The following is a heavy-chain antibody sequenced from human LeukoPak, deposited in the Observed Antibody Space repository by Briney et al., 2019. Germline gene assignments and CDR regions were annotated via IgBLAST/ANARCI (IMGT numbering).Heavy chain of an antibody. CDR2: ISYDGSNK. D-gene: IGHD3-16*02. CDR3: AKEGFYIYFWGSYLSSYFDY. J-gene: IGHJ4*02. Sequence: GGSLRLSCAASGFTFSSYGMHWVRQAPGKGLEWVAVISYDGSNKYYADSVKGRFTISRDNSKNTLYLQMNSLRAEDTAVYYCAKEGFYIYFWGSYLSSYFDYGARGPLVTVPS. CDR1: GFTFSSYG. V-gene: IGHV3-30*18.